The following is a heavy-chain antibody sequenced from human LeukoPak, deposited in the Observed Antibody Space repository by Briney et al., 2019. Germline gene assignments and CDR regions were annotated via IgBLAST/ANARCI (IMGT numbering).Heavy chain of an antibody. CDR1: GESFSGYY. CDR2: INHSGNT. Sequence: ASETLSLTCAVYGESFSGYYWSWIRQPPGKGLEWIGEINHSGNTNYNPSLKSRVTISLVTSKNQFSLNLNSVTAADTAVYYCARGGRVGDYAPFDYWGQGTLVTVSS. J-gene: IGHJ4*02. CDR3: ARGGRVGDYAPFDY. V-gene: IGHV4-34*01. D-gene: IGHD3-16*01.